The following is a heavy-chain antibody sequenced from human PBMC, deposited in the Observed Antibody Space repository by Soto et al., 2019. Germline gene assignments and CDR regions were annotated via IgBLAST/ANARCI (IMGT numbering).Heavy chain of an antibody. D-gene: IGHD4-17*01. J-gene: IGHJ4*02. CDR3: AKDPLTVTPYFDY. CDR2: ISGSGDNT. CDR1: GCTFSNYA. V-gene: IGHV3-23*01. Sequence: GGSLRLSCAASGCTFSNYAMSWVRQAPGKGLEWVSTISGSGDNTDYVDSVKGRFTISRDNSKNTLYLQMNSLRAEDTAVYYCAKDPLTVTPYFDYWGQGTLVTVSS.